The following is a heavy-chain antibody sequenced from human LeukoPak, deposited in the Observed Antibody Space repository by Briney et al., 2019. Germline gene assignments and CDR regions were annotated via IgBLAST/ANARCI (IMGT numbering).Heavy chain of an antibody. V-gene: IGHV3-21*01. Sequence: GGSLRLSCAASGFTFSSYSMNWARQAPGKGLEWVSSISSSSSYIYYADSVKGRFTISRDNAKNSLYLQMNSLRAEDTAVYYCARDGTYYDFWSAYYFDYWGQGTLVTVSS. J-gene: IGHJ4*02. CDR2: ISSSSSYI. CDR1: GFTFSSYS. CDR3: ARDGTYYDFWSAYYFDY. D-gene: IGHD3-3*01.